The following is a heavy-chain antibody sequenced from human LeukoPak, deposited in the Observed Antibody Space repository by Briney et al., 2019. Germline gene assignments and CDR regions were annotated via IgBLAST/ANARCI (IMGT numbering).Heavy chain of an antibody. D-gene: IGHD4-17*01. CDR1: GFTFSSYS. V-gene: IGHV3-53*01. CDR2: IYSGGNT. J-gene: IGHJ4*02. CDR3: ARRAGEYSHPYDY. Sequence: GGSLRLSCAASGFTFSSYSMNWVRQAPGKGLEWVSFIYSGGNTHYSDSVKGRFTISRDNSKNTLYLQMNSLRAEDTAVYYCARRAGEYSHPYDYWGQGTLVTVSS.